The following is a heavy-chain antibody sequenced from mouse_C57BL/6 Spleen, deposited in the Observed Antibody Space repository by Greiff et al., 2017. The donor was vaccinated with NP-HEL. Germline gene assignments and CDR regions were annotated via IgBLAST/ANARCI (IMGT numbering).Heavy chain of an antibody. CDR3: ARAHGSSYVNWYFDV. D-gene: IGHD1-1*01. CDR2: INYDGSST. V-gene: IGHV5-16*01. J-gene: IGHJ1*03. Sequence: EVHLVESEGGLVQPGSSMKLSCTASGFTFSDYYMAWVRQVPEKGLEWVANINYDGSSTYYLDSLKSRFIISRDNAKNILYLQMSSLKSEDTATYYCARAHGSSYVNWYFDVWGTGTTVTVSS. CDR1: GFTFSDYY.